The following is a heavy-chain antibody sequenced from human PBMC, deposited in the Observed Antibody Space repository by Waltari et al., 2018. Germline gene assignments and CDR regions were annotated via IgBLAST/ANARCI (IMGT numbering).Heavy chain of an antibody. V-gene: IGHV3-23*04. J-gene: IGHJ5*02. CDR2: MSGNGDAT. CDR1: GFTFPNYA. CDR3: AKDFDTRGYFPPGS. D-gene: IGHD3-22*01. Sequence: EVQLVDSGGGFVHPGGSLGLSCAASGFTFPNYARTWVRQAPGKGLEWVSSMSGNGDATYYSDSVRGRFTLSRDNSENTLYLHMDSLRAEDTAVYYCAKDFDTRGYFPPGSWGQGTLVTVSS.